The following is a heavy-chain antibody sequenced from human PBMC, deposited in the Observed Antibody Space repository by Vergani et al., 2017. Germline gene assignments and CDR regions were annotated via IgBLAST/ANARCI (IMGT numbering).Heavy chain of an antibody. CDR2: INPSGGST. J-gene: IGHJ5*02. CDR3: ARDASGGEEGWFDP. CDR1: GYTFTSYY. Sequence: QVQLVQSGAEVKKPGASVKVSCKASGYTFTSYYMHWVRQAPGQGLEWMGIINPSGGSTSYEQKFQGRVTMNRDTATSTGYMELSSLRSEDTAVYYCARDASGGEEGWFDPWGQGTLVTVSS. D-gene: IGHD2-21*01. V-gene: IGHV1-46*01.